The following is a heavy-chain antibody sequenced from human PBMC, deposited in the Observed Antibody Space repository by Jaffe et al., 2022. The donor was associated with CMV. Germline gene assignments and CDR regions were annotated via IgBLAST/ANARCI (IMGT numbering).Heavy chain of an antibody. Sequence: EVQLVESGGGLVKPGGSLRLSCAASGFTFSSYSMNWVRQAPGKGLEWVSSISSSSSYIYYADSVKGRFTISRDNAKNSLYLQMNSLRAEDTAVYYCARRDTNYYDSSGYSPLAFDIWGQGTMVTVSS. V-gene: IGHV3-21*01. CDR1: GFTFSSYS. J-gene: IGHJ3*02. CDR3: ARRDTNYYDSSGYSPLAFDI. CDR2: ISSSSSYI. D-gene: IGHD3-22*01.